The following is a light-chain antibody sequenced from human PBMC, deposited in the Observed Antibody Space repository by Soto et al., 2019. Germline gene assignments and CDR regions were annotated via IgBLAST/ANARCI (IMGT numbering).Light chain of an antibody. V-gene: IGKV3-11*01. Sequence: EIVLTQSPATLSLSPGERATLSCRASQSVSSYLAWYQQKPGQAPRLLIYDASNRATGIPARFSGSGSGTDFTLTISSLEPEDFAVYYCQQRSIPLTFGGGTKVDFK. CDR3: QQRSIPLT. CDR1: QSVSSY. CDR2: DAS. J-gene: IGKJ4*01.